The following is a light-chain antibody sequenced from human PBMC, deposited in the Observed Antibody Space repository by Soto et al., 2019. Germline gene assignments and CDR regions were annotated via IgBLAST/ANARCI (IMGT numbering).Light chain of an antibody. J-gene: IGLJ1*01. CDR2: EVI. Sequence: SVLTQPASVSGSPGQSITISCTGSNSDIGAYNYVSWYQQHPGKAPKLIIYEVIYRPSGISNRFSGSKSGNTASLTISGLQADDEADYYCSSYTGTTTLGVFGSGTKVTVL. CDR1: NSDIGAYNY. CDR3: SSYTGTTTLGV. V-gene: IGLV2-14*01.